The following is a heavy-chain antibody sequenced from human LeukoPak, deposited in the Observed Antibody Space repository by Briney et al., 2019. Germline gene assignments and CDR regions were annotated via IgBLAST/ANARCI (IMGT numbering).Heavy chain of an antibody. CDR2: IRSKAYGGTT. D-gene: IGHD3-9*01. CDR1: GFTFGDYA. J-gene: IGHJ4*02. CDR3: TSQFDWLLYYYFDY. Sequence: GRSLRLSCTASGFTFGDYAMSWVRQAPGKGLEWVGFIRSKAYGGTTEYAASVKGRFTISRDDSKSIAYLQMNSLKTEDTAVYYCTSQFDWLLYYYFDYWGQGTLVTVSS. V-gene: IGHV3-49*04.